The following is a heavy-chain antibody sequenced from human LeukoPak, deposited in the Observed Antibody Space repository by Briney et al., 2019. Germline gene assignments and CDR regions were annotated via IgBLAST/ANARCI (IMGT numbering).Heavy chain of an antibody. J-gene: IGHJ4*02. D-gene: IGHD6-13*01. CDR3: AKAYSSSPTLPTFDY. V-gene: IGHV3-23*01. CDR2: ISGSGGST. Sequence: GGSLRLSCAASGFTFSNYAMSWVRQAPGKGLEWVSAISGSGGSTYYADSVKGRFTISRDNSKNTLYLQMNSLRAEDTAVYYCAKAYSSSPTLPTFDYWGQGTLVTVSS. CDR1: GFTFSNYA.